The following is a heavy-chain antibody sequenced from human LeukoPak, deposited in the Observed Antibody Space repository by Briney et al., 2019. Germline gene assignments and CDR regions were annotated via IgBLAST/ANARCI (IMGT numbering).Heavy chain of an antibody. D-gene: IGHD1-26*01. V-gene: IGHV4-39*07. CDR1: GGSISSSSYY. Sequence: SETLSLTCTVSGGSISSSSYYWGWLRQPPGKGLEWIGSIYYSGSTYYNPSLKSRVTISVDTSKNQFSLKLSSVTAADTAVYYCANIVGGAYFDYWGQGTLVTVSS. CDR3: ANIVGGAYFDY. CDR2: IYYSGST. J-gene: IGHJ4*02.